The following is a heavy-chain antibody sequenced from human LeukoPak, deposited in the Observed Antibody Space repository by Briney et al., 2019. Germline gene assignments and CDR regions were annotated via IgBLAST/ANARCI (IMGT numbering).Heavy chain of an antibody. CDR3: CSGGSCYY. D-gene: IGHD2-15*01. Sequence: GGSLRLSCAASGFTFSSYAMSWVRQAPGKGLEWVSAISGSGGSTYYAGSVKGRFTISRDNSKNTLYLQMSSLRAEDTAVYYACSGGSCYYWGQGTLVTVSS. V-gene: IGHV3-23*01. CDR2: ISGSGGST. CDR1: GFTFSSYA. J-gene: IGHJ4*02.